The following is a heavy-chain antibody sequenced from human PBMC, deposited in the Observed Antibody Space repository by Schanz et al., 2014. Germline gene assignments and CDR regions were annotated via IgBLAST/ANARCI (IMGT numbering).Heavy chain of an antibody. Sequence: EVQLLESGGGLVQPGGSLRLSCATSGFSFSSYAINWVRQAPGKGLEWVSGFDAHDGRAYYADSAKGRFTISRDNSKSTLYVEMNSLRVEDTAVYYCAKGRFGELSAFDIWGQGTMVTVSS. J-gene: IGHJ3*02. V-gene: IGHV3-23*01. CDR2: FDAHDGRA. CDR1: GFSFSSYA. CDR3: AKGRFGELSAFDI. D-gene: IGHD3-10*01.